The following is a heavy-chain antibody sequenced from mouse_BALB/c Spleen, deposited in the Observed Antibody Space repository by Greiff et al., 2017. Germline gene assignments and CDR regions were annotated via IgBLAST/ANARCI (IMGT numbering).Heavy chain of an antibody. CDR3: ARGDYYGSSYLYFDV. Sequence: VKLQESGPGLVAPSQSLSITCTVSGFSLTRYGVPWVRQPPGKGLEWLGEIWAGGSTNYNSALMSRLSISKDNSSSHVFLKMNRLKTDDTDMYYCARGDYYGSSYLYFDVWGAGTTGTVSS. CDR2: IWAGGST. D-gene: IGHD1-1*01. CDR1: GFSLTRYG. V-gene: IGHV2-9*02. J-gene: IGHJ1*01.